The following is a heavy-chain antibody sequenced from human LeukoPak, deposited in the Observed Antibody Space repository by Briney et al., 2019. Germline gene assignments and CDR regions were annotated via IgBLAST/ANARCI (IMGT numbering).Heavy chain of an antibody. V-gene: IGHV3-30*18. CDR3: AKDRRLVEYYFDY. CDR2: ISYDGSNK. Sequence: GGSLRLSCAASGFTFSTFGMHWVRQAPGKGLEWVAVISYDGSNKYYADSVKGRFTISRDNSKNTLYLQMNSLRAEDTAVYYCAKDRRLVEYYFDYWGQGTLVTVSS. J-gene: IGHJ4*02. CDR1: GFTFSTFG. D-gene: IGHD6-19*01.